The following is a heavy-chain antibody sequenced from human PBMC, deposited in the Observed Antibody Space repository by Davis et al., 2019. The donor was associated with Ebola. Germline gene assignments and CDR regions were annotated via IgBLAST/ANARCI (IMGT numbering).Heavy chain of an antibody. D-gene: IGHD6-13*01. CDR3: ARELIVIMAAAGTGAGDYYYYGMDV. CDR1: GYTFTGYY. J-gene: IGHJ6*02. Sequence: AASVKVSCKASGYTFTGYYIHWVRQAPGQGLEWMGIINPSGGSTSYAQKFQGRVTMTRDTSTSTVYMELSSLRSEDTAVYYCARELIVIMAAAGTGAGDYYYYGMDVWGQGTTVTVSS. CDR2: INPSGGST. V-gene: IGHV1-46*03.